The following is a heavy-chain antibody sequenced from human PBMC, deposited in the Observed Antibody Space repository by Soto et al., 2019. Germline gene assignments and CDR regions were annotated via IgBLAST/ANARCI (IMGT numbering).Heavy chain of an antibody. J-gene: IGHJ2*01. V-gene: IGHV4-34*01. CDR3: AGGPRYWSFAL. CDR1: GGSSRAYH. Sequence: GELQQWGTGLLKPSETLSLNCSVYGGSSRAYHWSWIRKSPGEGLEWIGEFSYSGSLSYNTSLKGRVAVSLDTSTNHFSLTMTSVTAADTAVYFCAGGPRYWSFALWGRATLVTVS. D-gene: IGHD1-20*01. CDR2: FSYSGSL.